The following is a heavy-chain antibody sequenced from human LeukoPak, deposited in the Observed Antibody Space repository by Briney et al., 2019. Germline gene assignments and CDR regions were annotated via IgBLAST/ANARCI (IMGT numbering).Heavy chain of an antibody. CDR1: GFTFSSAW. D-gene: IGHD6-6*01. Sequence: NSGGSLRLSCAASGFTFSSAWMTWVRQAPGKGLEWVGHIKSKADGGTTDYAAPVKGRFTISRDDSKDILYLEGNSLKTEDTAVYYCTTEKGYSSSLTFDFWGQGILVTVSS. J-gene: IGHJ4*02. CDR2: IKSKADGGTT. CDR3: TTEKGYSSSLTFDF. V-gene: IGHV3-15*01.